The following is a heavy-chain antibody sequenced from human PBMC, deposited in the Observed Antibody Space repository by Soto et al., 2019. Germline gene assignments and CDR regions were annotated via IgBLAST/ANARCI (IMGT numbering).Heavy chain of an antibody. Sequence: ASVKVSCKVSGYTLTELSMHWVRQAPGKGLEWMGGFDPEDGETIYAQKFQGGVTMTEDTSTDTAYMELSSLRSEDTAVYYCATMVAGDYYYGVDVWGQGTTVTVSS. J-gene: IGHJ6*02. CDR2: FDPEDGET. CDR1: GYTLTELS. D-gene: IGHD6-19*01. V-gene: IGHV1-24*01. CDR3: ATMVAGDYYYGVDV.